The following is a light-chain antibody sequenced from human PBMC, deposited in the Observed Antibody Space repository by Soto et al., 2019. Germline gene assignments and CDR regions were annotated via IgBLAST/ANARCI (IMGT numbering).Light chain of an antibody. CDR2: DAS. Sequence: DIQMTQSPSTLSASVGDRVTITCRASQSISSWLAWYQQKPGKVPNLLIYDASSLERGVPSRFSGSGSGTEFTLTISSLQPDDFATYYCQQYNSLWTFGQGTKVDIK. J-gene: IGKJ1*01. V-gene: IGKV1-5*01. CDR3: QQYNSLWT. CDR1: QSISSW.